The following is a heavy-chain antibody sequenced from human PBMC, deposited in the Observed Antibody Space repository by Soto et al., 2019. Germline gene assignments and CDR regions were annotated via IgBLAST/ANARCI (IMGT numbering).Heavy chain of an antibody. CDR3: TRATFDV. CDR1: GFDFTTYA. V-gene: IGHV3-33*01. Sequence: LRLSCAVTGFDFTTYAMHWVRQTPDKGLEWVAIIWFDGIKEFYAESVRGRFTISIDTSKNTVFLQMNNVRAEDTALYYCTRATFDVWGQGNTVTVSS. J-gene: IGHJ6*02. CDR2: IWFDGIKE.